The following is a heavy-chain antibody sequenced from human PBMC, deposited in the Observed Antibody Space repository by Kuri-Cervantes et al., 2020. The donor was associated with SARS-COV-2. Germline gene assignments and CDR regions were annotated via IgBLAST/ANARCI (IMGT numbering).Heavy chain of an antibody. Sequence: GSLRLSCTVSGGSISSSGYYWGWNRQPPGKGLVWIGSIYYSGRTYYNSSLKSRVTISVDTSKNQYSLKLNSVTAADTAVYYCARNAPLVVYAIPDYYCYMDVWGKGTMVTVSS. CDR2: IYYSGRT. D-gene: IGHD2-8*02. V-gene: IGHV4-39*01. J-gene: IGHJ6*03. CDR3: ARNAPLVVYAIPDYYCYMDV. CDR1: GGSISSSGYY.